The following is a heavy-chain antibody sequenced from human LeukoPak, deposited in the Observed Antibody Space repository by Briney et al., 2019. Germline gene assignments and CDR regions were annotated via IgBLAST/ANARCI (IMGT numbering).Heavy chain of an antibody. Sequence: PGRSLRLSCAASGFTFSSYAIHWVRQAPGKGLEWVAVISYDGSNKYYADSVKGRFTISRDNSKNTLYLQMNSLRAEDTAVYYCAKTYDYVRDYFDYWGQGTLVTVSS. CDR2: ISYDGSNK. D-gene: IGHD3-16*01. V-gene: IGHV3-30*04. J-gene: IGHJ4*02. CDR1: GFTFSSYA. CDR3: AKTYDYVRDYFDY.